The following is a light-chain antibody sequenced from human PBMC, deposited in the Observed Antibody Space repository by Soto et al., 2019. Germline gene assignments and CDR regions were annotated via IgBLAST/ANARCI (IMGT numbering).Light chain of an antibody. Sequence: EIVLTQSPGTLSLSPGERATLSCSASQSVSSSYLAWYQQKPGQAPRLLIYGASSRATCIPDRFSGSGSGTDFTLTISRLEPEDFAVYYCPQYGSSPNTFGQGTKLEIK. J-gene: IGKJ2*01. CDR3: PQYGSSPNT. CDR2: GAS. V-gene: IGKV3-20*01. CDR1: QSVSSSY.